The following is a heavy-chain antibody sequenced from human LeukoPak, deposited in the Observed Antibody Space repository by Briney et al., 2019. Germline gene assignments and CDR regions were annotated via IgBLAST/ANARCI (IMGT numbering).Heavy chain of an antibody. CDR3: ARHRNGAFDI. Sequence: PSETLSLTCTVSGVSMNSYYWSWFRQPPGKGLEWIGYIYYSGGTNYNPSLKSRVTISVDTSKSQFSLKLSSVTAADTAVYYCARHRNGAFDIWGQGTMVTVSP. CDR1: GVSMNSYY. D-gene: IGHD1-1*01. J-gene: IGHJ3*02. V-gene: IGHV4-59*08. CDR2: IYYSGGT.